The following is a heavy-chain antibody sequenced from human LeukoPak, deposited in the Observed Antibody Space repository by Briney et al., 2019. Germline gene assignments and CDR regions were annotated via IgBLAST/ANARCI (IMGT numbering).Heavy chain of an antibody. D-gene: IGHD2-8*01. V-gene: IGHV3-74*01. CDR3: ARDTNGLAY. CDR1: GFTFSSHR. CDR2: VSSDGSTT. J-gene: IGHJ4*02. Sequence: GGSLRLSCAASGFTFSSHRMHWVRQAPGKGLVWVSCVSSDGSTTNYADSVKGRFTISRDNAKSTLYLQMSSLRAEDTAVYYCARDTNGLAYWGLGTRVCVSS.